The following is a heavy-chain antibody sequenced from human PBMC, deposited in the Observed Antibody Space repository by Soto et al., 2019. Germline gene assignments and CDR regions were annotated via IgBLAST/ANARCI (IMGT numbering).Heavy chain of an antibody. J-gene: IGHJ4*02. Sequence: GASVKVSCKASGYTFTSYGISWVRQAPGQGLEWMGWISAYNGNTNYAQKLQGRVTMTTDTSTSTAYMELRSLRSDDTAVYYCAGDGIVVVPAAIGTFDYWGQGSLVTVSS. V-gene: IGHV1-18*01. D-gene: IGHD2-2*01. CDR3: AGDGIVVVPAAIGTFDY. CDR1: GYTFTSYG. CDR2: ISAYNGNT.